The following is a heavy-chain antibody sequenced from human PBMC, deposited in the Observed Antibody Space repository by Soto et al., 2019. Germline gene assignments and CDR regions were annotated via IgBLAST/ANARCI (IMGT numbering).Heavy chain of an antibody. CDR1: GFTFSSYG. D-gene: IGHD3-22*01. V-gene: IGHV3-33*01. Sequence: QVQLVESGGGVVQPGRSLRLSCAASGFTFSSYGMHWVRQAPGKGLEWVAVIWYDGSNKYYADSVKGRFTISRDNSKNTLYLQMNSLRAEDTAVYYCARESARGYDTGDAFDIWGQGTMVTVSS. CDR3: ARESARGYDTGDAFDI. J-gene: IGHJ3*02. CDR2: IWYDGSNK.